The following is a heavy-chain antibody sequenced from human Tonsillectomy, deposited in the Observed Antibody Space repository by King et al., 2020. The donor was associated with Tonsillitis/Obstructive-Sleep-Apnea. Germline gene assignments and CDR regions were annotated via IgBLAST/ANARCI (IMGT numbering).Heavy chain of an antibody. Sequence: VQLVESGAEVKKPGESLKISCKGSGYSFTSYWIGWVRQMPGKGLEWMGIIYPGDSDTRYSPSFQGQVTISADKSISTAYLQWSSLKASDTAMYYCARLRVNRAGTFGFDYWGPGTLVTVSS. CDR2: IYPGDSDT. D-gene: IGHD1-7*01. J-gene: IGHJ4*02. CDR3: ARLRVNRAGTFGFDY. CDR1: GYSFTSYW. V-gene: IGHV5-51*01.